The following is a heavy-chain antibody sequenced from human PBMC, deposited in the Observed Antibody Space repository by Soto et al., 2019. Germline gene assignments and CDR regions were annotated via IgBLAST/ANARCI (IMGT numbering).Heavy chain of an antibody. D-gene: IGHD2-15*01. CDR3: ATHTQKLGGVVAATGEDY. CDR2: IDPSDSYT. Sequence: EVQLVQSGAEVKKPGASLRTSCKGSGYSFTSYWISWVRQMPGKGLEWMGRIDPSDSYTNYSPSFQGHVTISADKAISTAYLQWSSLKAADTAMYYCATHTQKLGGVVAATGEDYWGQGTLVTVSS. J-gene: IGHJ4*02. V-gene: IGHV5-10-1*03. CDR1: GYSFTSYW.